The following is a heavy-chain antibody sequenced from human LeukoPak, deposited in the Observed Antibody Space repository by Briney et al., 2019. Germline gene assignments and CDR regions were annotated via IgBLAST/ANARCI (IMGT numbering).Heavy chain of an antibody. Sequence: PSETLSLTCTVSGGSISSYYWSWIQQPPGKGLEWIGYIYYSGSTNYNPSLKSRVTISVDTSKNQFSLKLSSVTAADTAVYYCARVSVREWLLLPDAFDIWGQGTMVTVSS. J-gene: IGHJ3*02. V-gene: IGHV4-59*01. D-gene: IGHD3-22*01. CDR3: ARVSVREWLLLPDAFDI. CDR2: IYYSGST. CDR1: GGSISSYY.